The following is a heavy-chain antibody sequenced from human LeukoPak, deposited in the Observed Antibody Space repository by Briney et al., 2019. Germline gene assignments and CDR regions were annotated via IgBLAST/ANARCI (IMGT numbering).Heavy chain of an antibody. CDR3: AKITYYYDSSGYYDY. CDR2: ISGSGGST. CDR1: GFPFSSYA. Sequence: GGSLRLSCAASGFPFSSYAMSWVPQAPGKGLEWVSAISGSGGSTYYANSVKGRFTISRDNSKNTLYLQMNSLRAEDTAVCYCAKITYYYDSSGYYDYWGQGTLVTVSS. V-gene: IGHV3-23*01. J-gene: IGHJ4*02. D-gene: IGHD3-22*01.